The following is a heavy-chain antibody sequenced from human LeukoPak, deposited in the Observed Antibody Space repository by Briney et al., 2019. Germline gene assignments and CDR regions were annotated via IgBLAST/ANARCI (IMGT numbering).Heavy chain of an antibody. CDR2: ISSSGSTI. D-gene: IGHD3-10*01. CDR3: ARRPMVRGAYYYYMDV. Sequence: GGSLRLSCAASGFTFSSYEMNWVRQAPGKWLEWVSYISSSGSTIYYADSVKGRFTISRDNAKNSLYLQMNSLRAEDTAVYYCARRPMVRGAYYYYMDVCGKGTSVTISS. J-gene: IGHJ6*03. V-gene: IGHV3-48*03. CDR1: GFTFSSYE.